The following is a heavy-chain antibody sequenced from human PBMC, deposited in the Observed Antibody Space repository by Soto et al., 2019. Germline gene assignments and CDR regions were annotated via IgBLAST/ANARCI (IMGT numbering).Heavy chain of an antibody. CDR3: ARDSRYGYDNYYYYGMDV. CDR1: GFTFSSYG. J-gene: IGHJ6*02. Sequence: QVQLVESGGGVVQPGRSLRLSCAASGFTFSSYGMHWVRQAPGKGLEWVAVIWYDGSNKYYADSVKGRFTISRDNSKNTLYLQMNSLRAEDTDVYYCARDSRYGYDNYYYYGMDVWGQGTTVTVSS. CDR2: IWYDGSNK. V-gene: IGHV3-33*01. D-gene: IGHD5-18*01.